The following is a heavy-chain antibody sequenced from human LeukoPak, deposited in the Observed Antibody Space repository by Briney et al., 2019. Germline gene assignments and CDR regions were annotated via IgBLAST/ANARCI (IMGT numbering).Heavy chain of an antibody. CDR3: TALAFDVHY. CDR1: GFTFVNAW. V-gene: IGHV3-15*04. Sequence: GGSLRLSCAASGFTFVNAWMTWVRQAPGKGLEWVGRMESNPAGGRTDYAAPVKGRFTISRDDSRSTLYLQLNNLRAEDTAVYYCTALAFDVHYWGRGTLITVSS. CDR2: MESNPAGGRT. D-gene: IGHD2/OR15-2a*01. J-gene: IGHJ4*02.